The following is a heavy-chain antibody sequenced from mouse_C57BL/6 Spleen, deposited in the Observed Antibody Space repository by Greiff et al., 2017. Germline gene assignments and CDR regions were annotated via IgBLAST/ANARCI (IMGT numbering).Heavy chain of an antibody. Sequence: QVQLKESGAELVRPGSSVKLSCKASGYTFTSYWMDWVKQRPGQGLEWIGNIYPSDSETHYNQKFKDKATLTVDKSSSTAYMQLSSLTSEDSAVYYWARWLGYYGDYWGQGTTLTVSS. V-gene: IGHV1-61*01. CDR2: IYPSDSET. J-gene: IGHJ2*01. D-gene: IGHD2-2*01. CDR1: GYTFTSYW. CDR3: ARWLGYYGDY.